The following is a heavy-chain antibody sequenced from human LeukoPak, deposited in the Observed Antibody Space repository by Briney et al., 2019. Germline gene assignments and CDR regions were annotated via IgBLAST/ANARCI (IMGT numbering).Heavy chain of an antibody. J-gene: IGHJ4*02. CDR2: IYYSGST. D-gene: IGHD5-12*01. V-gene: IGHV4-59*08. CDR1: GGSISSYY. Sequence: PSETLSLTCTVTGGSISSYYWSWIRQPPGKGLEWIGYIYYSGSTNYNPSLKSRVTISVDTSKNQFSLKLSSVTAADTAVYYCARHSLYSGYDPSFDYWGQGTLVTVSS. CDR3: ARHSLYSGYDPSFDY.